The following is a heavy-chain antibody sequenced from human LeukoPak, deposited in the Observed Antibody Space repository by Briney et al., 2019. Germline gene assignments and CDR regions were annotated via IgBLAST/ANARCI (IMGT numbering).Heavy chain of an antibody. CDR1: GGSFSGYY. CDR3: ARGGDGYNRECFDY. Sequence: SETLSLTCAVYGGSFSGYYWSWIRQPPGKGLEWIGEINHSGSTNYNPSLKSRVTISVDTSKNQFSLKLSSVTAADTAVYYCARGGDGYNRECFDYWGQGTLATVSS. J-gene: IGHJ4*02. CDR2: INHSGST. D-gene: IGHD5-24*01. V-gene: IGHV4-34*01.